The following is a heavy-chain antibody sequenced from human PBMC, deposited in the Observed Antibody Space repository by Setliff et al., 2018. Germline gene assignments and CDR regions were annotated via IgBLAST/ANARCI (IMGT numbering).Heavy chain of an antibody. D-gene: IGHD3-10*01. CDR1: GFTFSTYE. CDR2: ISSDGRTV. V-gene: IGHV3-48*03. J-gene: IGHJ6*02. Sequence: PGGSLRLSCAASGFTFSTYEMNWVRQAPGKGLEWVSYISSDGRTVFYADSVKGRFTISRDNAKNSLYLQMNSLRAEDTAVYYCARDHVYGSQYYYYYYGMDVWGQGTTVTVSS. CDR3: ARDHVYGSQYYYYYYGMDV.